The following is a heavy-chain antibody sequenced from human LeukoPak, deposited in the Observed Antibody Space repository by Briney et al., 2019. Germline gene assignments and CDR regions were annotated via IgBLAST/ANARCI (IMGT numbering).Heavy chain of an antibody. J-gene: IGHJ6*02. CDR1: GGSFSGYC. D-gene: IGHD3-3*01. Sequence: SETLSLTCAVYGGSFSGYCWSWIRQPPGKGLEWIGEINHSGSTNYNPSLKSRVTISVDTSKNQFSLKLSSVTAADTAVYYCARSITIFGVVISPSWYYGMDVWGQGTTVTVSS. CDR2: INHSGST. CDR3: ARSITIFGVVISPSWYYGMDV. V-gene: IGHV4-34*01.